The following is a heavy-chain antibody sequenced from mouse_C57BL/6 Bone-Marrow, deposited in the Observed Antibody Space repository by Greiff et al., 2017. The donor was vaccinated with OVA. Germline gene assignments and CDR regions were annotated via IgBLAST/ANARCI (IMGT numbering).Heavy chain of an antibody. V-gene: IGHV1-4*01. CDR3: ARSDYGSSYYAMDY. CDR2: INPSSGYT. CDR1: GYTFTSYT. Sequence: VQPQQSGAELARPGASVKMSCKASGYTFTSYTMHWVKQRPGQGLEWIGYINPSSGYTKYNQKFKDKATLTADKSSSTAYMQLSSLTSEDSAVYYCARSDYGSSYYAMDYWGQGTSVTVSS. D-gene: IGHD1-1*01. J-gene: IGHJ4*01.